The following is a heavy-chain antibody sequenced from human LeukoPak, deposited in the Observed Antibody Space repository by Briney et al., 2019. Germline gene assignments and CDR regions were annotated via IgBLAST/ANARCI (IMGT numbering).Heavy chain of an antibody. CDR1: GFTLDDYA. CDR2: ISWNSGSI. CDR3: AKAQLRFLEWLPYYSDY. D-gene: IGHD3-3*01. V-gene: IGHV3-9*03. J-gene: IGHJ4*02. Sequence: GGSLRLSCAASGFTLDDYAMHWVRHAPGKGGEGVSGISWNSGSIVYADCVKGRFTISRDNAKNSLCLQMNSLRAEDMALYYCAKAQLRFLEWLPYYSDYWGQGTLVTVSS.